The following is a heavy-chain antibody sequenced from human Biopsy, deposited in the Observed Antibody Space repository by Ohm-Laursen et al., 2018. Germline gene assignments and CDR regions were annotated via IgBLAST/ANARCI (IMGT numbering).Heavy chain of an antibody. V-gene: IGHV4-4*07. CDR2: IYSTGRSS. CDR3: ARTPGVAVAGRFFDL. D-gene: IGHD6-19*01. CDR1: GGSVDDYF. J-gene: IGHJ2*01. Sequence: GTLSLTCSVSGGSVDDYFWNWIRQPAGKGLEWIGRIYSTGRSSAYPPSFQSRVTMSLATSNKQFSLKLPSVTAADTAVYYCARTPGVAVAGRFFDLWGRGTLVTVSS.